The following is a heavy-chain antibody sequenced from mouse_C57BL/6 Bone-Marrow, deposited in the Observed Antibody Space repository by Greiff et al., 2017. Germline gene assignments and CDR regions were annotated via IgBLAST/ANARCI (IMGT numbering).Heavy chain of an antibody. CDR2: ISSGGSYT. J-gene: IGHJ3*01. CDR1: GFTFSSYG. D-gene: IGHD1-1*01. CDR3: AHGSSSAWFAY. Sequence: EVQGVESGGDLVKPGGSLKLSCAASGFTFSSYGMSWVRQTPDTRLEWVATISSGGSYTYYPDSVKGRFTITRDHAKQSLYLQMSSRESEDTTMSYCAHGSSSAWFAYGGQGTLVTVSA. V-gene: IGHV5-6*01.